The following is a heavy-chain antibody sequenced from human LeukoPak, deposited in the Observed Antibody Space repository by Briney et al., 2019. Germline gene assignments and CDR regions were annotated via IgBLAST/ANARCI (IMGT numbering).Heavy chain of an antibody. CDR2: IYYSGST. CDR3: ARRRSWFGELFFDY. CDR1: GGSISSSSYY. V-gene: IGHV4-39*07. Sequence: SETLSLTCTVSGGSISSSSYYWGWIRQPPGKGLEWIGSIYYSGSTNYNPSLKSRVTISVDTSKNQFSLKLSSVTAADSAVYYCARRRSWFGELFFDYWGQGTLATVSS. D-gene: IGHD3-10*01. J-gene: IGHJ4*02.